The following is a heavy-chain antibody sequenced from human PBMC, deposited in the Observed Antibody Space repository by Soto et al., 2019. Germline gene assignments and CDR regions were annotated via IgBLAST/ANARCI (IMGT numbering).Heavy chain of an antibody. CDR2: IYPADSDT. V-gene: IGHV5-51*01. J-gene: IGHJ6*02. CDR1: GYIFATSW. CDR3: ARPGATAYGMDV. Sequence: PGESLKISCKTSGYIFATSWIGWVRQMTGKGLEWMGIIYPADSDTRYSPSFQGQVTISADKSVNTAYLQWSSLKASDTAMYYCARPGATAYGMDVWGQGTTVTVSS.